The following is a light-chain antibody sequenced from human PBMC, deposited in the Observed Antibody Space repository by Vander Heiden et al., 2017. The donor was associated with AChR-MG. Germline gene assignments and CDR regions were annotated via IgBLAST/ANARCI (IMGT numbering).Light chain of an antibody. CDR3: MQALQTRT. V-gene: IGKV2-28*01. J-gene: IGKJ1*01. CDR2: LGS. Sequence: DIVMTQSPLSLPVTPGEPASISCRSSQSLLHSNGYNYLDWYLQKPGQSPQLLVYLGSNRASGVPDRFGGSRSGTDFTLKISRVEAEDVGVYYCMQALQTRTFGQGTKVEIK. CDR1: QSLLHSNGYNY.